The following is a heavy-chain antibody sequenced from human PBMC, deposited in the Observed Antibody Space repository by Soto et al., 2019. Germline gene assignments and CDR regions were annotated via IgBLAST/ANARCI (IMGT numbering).Heavy chain of an antibody. Sequence: EVQLLESGGGLVQPGGSLRLSCAASGFTFSSYAMSWVRQTPGKGLEWVSAISGSGGSTYYADSVKGRFTISRDNSKNTLYLQMNSLRAEDTAVYYCAKDLVGPYYGMDVWGRGTTVTVSS. J-gene: IGHJ6*02. CDR3: AKDLVGPYYGMDV. V-gene: IGHV3-23*01. CDR1: GFTFSSYA. CDR2: ISGSGGST.